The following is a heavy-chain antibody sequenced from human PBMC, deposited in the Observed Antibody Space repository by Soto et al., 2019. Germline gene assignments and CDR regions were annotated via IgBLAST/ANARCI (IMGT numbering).Heavy chain of an antibody. Sequence: TGGSLRLSSAASGFTFSSYAMSWVRQAPGKGLEWVSAISGSGGSTYYADSVKGRFTISRDNSKNTLYLQMNSLRAEDTAVYYCAKESEVTYYFDYWGQGTLVTVSS. D-gene: IGHD2-21*02. CDR2: ISGSGGST. V-gene: IGHV3-23*01. CDR1: GFTFSSYA. J-gene: IGHJ4*02. CDR3: AKESEVTYYFDY.